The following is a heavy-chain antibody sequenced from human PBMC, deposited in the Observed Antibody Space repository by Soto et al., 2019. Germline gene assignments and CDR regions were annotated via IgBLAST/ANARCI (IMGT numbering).Heavy chain of an antibody. J-gene: IGHJ6*02. V-gene: IGHV1-18*01. Sequence: QVQLVQSGGEVKKPGASVKVSCKTSGYRFTTYGISWVRQAPGQGLEWMGWISGYNGNTHYAQKFQGRVSMTTDTSTSTAYMELRSLRSDDTAVYYCAREGPAPYYYYGMDVWGQGTTVTVSS. CDR3: AREGPAPYYYYGMDV. CDR1: GYRFTTYG. CDR2: ISGYNGNT.